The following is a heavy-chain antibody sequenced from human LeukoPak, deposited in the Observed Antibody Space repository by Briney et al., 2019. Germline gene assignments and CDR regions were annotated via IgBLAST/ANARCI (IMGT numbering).Heavy chain of an antibody. D-gene: IGHD1-26*01. Sequence: PSETLSLTCTVSGGSMRSGTYYWDWIRQPPGKGLEWIGSSYYSGNTYYNPSLKSRVTISVDTSKNQFSLKLSSVTAADTAVYYCARGIRSGSQHYYYYYYMDVWGKGTTVTVSS. CDR1: GGSMRSGTYY. J-gene: IGHJ6*03. V-gene: IGHV4-39*01. CDR3: ARGIRSGSQHYYYYYYMDV. CDR2: SYYSGNT.